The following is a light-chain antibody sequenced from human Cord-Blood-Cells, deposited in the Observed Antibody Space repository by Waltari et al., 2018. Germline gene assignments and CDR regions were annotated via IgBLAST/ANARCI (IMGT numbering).Light chain of an antibody. J-gene: IGKJ3*01. Sequence: DIQTTQSPSSLSASVGDTVTILCRESQSISSYVHWYQQKPGKAPRLLIYAASSLQSGVPSRFSGSRPGTDFTLNISSLQPEDFAAYYCQHSYSIPFTFGAGTKVDMK. CDR1: QSISSY. V-gene: IGKV1-39*01. CDR3: QHSYSIPFT. CDR2: AAS.